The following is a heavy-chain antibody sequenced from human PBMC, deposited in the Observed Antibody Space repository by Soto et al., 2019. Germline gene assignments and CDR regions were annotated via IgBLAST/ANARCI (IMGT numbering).Heavy chain of an antibody. CDR2: IIPIFGTA. CDR3: ARDSAKAVAGTRYFDY. CDR1: GGTFSSYA. Sequence: QVQLVQSGAEVKKPGSSVKVSCKASGGTFSSYAISWVRQAPGQGLEWMGGIIPIFGTANYAQKFQGRVTITADESTSKAYMELSSLRSEDTAVYYWARDSAKAVAGTRYFDYWGQGTLVTVSS. J-gene: IGHJ4*02. D-gene: IGHD6-19*01. V-gene: IGHV1-69*01.